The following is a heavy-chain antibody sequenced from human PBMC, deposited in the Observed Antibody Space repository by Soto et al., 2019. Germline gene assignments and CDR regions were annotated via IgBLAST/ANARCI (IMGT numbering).Heavy chain of an antibody. CDR3: AVNYYDSSGYYDLDY. CDR1: GYTFTGYY. J-gene: IGHJ4*02. CDR2: INPNSGGT. D-gene: IGHD3-22*01. Sequence: ASVKVSCKASGYTFTGYYMHWVRQAPGQGLEWMGWINPNSGGTNYAQKFQGWVTMTRDTSISTAYMELSRLRSDDTAVYYCAVNYYDSSGYYDLDYWGQGTLVTVSS. V-gene: IGHV1-2*04.